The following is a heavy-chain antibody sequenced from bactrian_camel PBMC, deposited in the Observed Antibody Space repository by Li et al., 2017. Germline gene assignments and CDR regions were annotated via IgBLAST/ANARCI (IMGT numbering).Heavy chain of an antibody. Sequence: QLVESGGGLVQPGESLRLSCVASGITFSRHDMSWLRQAPGKGLEWLASIYADGSRTDYRTSVKGRFTISKDNAKSILYLQMNNLKVDDTAQYYCAADRQGPMWGMTAIYALRAQDSFAYWGQGTQVTVS. CDR3: AADRQGPMWGMTAIYALRAQDSFAY. V-gene: IGHV3-2*01. CDR2: IYADGSRT. CDR1: GITFSRHD. J-gene: IGHJ6*01. D-gene: IGHD1*01.